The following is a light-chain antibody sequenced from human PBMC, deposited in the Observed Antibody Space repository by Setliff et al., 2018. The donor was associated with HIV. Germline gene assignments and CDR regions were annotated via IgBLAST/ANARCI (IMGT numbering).Light chain of an antibody. Sequence: QSVLTQPRSVSGSPGQSVTISCTGTSSDVGNYNYVSWYQHHPGKAPKLMIYDVSKRPSGVPDRFSGSKSGNTASLTISGLQAEDEADYYCCSYAGSYTHYVFGTGTKVTV. CDR1: SSDVGNYNY. V-gene: IGLV2-11*01. CDR3: CSYAGSYTHYV. CDR2: DVS. J-gene: IGLJ1*01.